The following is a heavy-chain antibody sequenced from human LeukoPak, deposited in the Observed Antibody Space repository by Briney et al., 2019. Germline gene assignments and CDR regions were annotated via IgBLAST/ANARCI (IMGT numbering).Heavy chain of an antibody. CDR2: IKQDGSEK. J-gene: IGHJ4*02. V-gene: IGHV3-7*01. CDR3: ASFSSGWYIARVY. Sequence: SWIRQAPGKGLEWVANIKQDGSEKYYVDSEKGRFTISRDNAKNSLYLQMNSLRAEDTAVYYCASFSSGWYIARVYWGQGTLVTVSS. D-gene: IGHD6-19*01.